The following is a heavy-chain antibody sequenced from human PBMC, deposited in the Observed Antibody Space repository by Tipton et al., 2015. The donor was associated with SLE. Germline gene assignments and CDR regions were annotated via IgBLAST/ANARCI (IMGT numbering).Heavy chain of an antibody. CDR1: GDTVSNNNAA. V-gene: IGHV6-1*01. J-gene: IGHJ5*02. Sequence: GLVKPSQTLSLTCAISGDTVSNNNAAWNWVRQSPSRGLEWLGRTYFASKWTVESAVSVTGRLSIHPDTSKNQFSLKLTSVTAADTAVYYCARTIRFFDPWGQGTLVTVSS. CDR2: TYFASKWTV. D-gene: IGHD2-2*02. CDR3: ARTIRFFDP.